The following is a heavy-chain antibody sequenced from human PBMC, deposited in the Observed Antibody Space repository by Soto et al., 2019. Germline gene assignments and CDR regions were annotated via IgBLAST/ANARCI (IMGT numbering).Heavy chain of an antibody. CDR1: GFTFGGFW. J-gene: IGHJ4*02. V-gene: IGHV3-7*01. D-gene: IGHD1-26*01. Sequence: EVQLVESVGGLVQPGGSLRLSCAASGFTFGGFWMVWVRQAPGKGLEWVASISEDGRKTFYVDSGKGRCTISRDNAENSLSLQMNSLRDEDTAVYPCARHGRPGGDRIDDYWGKGTLVTVSA. CDR2: ISEDGRKT. CDR3: ARHGRPGGDRIDDY.